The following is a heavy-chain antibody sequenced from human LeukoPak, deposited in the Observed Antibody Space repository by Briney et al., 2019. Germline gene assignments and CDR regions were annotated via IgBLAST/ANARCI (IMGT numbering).Heavy chain of an antibody. V-gene: IGHV4-34*01. CDR3: ARGIAADY. Sequence: PSETLSLTCAVYGESFSGYYWSWIRQPPGKGLEWIGEINHSGSTNYNPSLKSRVTISVDTSKNQFSLKLSSVTAADTAVYYCARGIAADYWGQGTLVTVSS. D-gene: IGHD2-21*01. J-gene: IGHJ4*02. CDR2: INHSGST. CDR1: GESFSGYY.